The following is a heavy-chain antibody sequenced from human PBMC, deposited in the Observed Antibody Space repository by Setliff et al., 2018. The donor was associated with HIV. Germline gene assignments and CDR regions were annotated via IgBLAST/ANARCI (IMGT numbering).Heavy chain of an antibody. CDR2: ISAYNGNT. D-gene: IGHD6-13*01. V-gene: IGHV1-18*01. Sequence: ASVKVSCKASGYTFTTYALNWVRQAPGQGLEWMGWISAYNGNTNYAQKLKGRVTMTTDTSTSTAYMELSSLRSEDTAVYYCARPIAAAGTDFQHWGQGTLVTVS. CDR1: GYTFTTYA. CDR3: ARPIAAAGTDFQH. J-gene: IGHJ1*01.